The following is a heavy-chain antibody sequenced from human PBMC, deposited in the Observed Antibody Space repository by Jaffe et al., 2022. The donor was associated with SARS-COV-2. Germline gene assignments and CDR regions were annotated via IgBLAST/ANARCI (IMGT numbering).Heavy chain of an antibody. V-gene: IGHV3-53*02. Sequence: EVQLVETGGDLIQPGGSLRLSCAASGFTVTNNYMSWVRQAPGKGLEWVSIIYSGGATYYADSVRGRFTISRDYSRNTVYLQMDNLRAEDTAVYHCARALTSGGSYYFDYWGQGTLVTVSS. D-gene: IGHD2-15*01. CDR2: IYSGGAT. CDR1: GFTVTNNY. CDR3: ARALTSGGSYYFDY. J-gene: IGHJ4*02.